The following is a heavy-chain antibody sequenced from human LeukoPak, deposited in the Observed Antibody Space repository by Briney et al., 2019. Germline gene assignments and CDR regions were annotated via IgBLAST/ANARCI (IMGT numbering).Heavy chain of an antibody. Sequence: GGSLRLSCAASGFTFSTYDMHWVRQATGKGLEWVSTITSAGDRYYPGSVKGRFTFSRENAKNSLYLQMDSLRAGDTAVYYCAREACNGNSCYLLDYWGQGTLVTVSS. J-gene: IGHJ4*02. V-gene: IGHV3-13*01. CDR2: ITSAGDR. CDR1: GFTFSTYD. D-gene: IGHD2-15*01. CDR3: AREACNGNSCYLLDY.